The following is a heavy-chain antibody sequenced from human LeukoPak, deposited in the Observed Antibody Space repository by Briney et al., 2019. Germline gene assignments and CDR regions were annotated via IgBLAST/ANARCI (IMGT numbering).Heavy chain of an antibody. CDR2: ISFDGSSK. CDR1: GFTFSTYT. D-gene: IGHD2-2*02. J-gene: IGHJ4*02. V-gene: IGHV3-30-3*01. Sequence: SGGSLRLSCAASGFTFSTYTMHWVRQAPGKGLEWMAVISFDGSSKYYAESVKGRFTISRDNSKNTLYLQMNSLRAEDTAVYHCATPPRYCSSTSCYTTFDYWGQGTLVTVSS. CDR3: ATPPRYCSSTSCYTTFDY.